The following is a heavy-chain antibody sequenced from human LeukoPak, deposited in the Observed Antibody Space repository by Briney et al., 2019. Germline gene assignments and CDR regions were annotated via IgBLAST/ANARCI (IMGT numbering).Heavy chain of an antibody. Sequence: GGSLRLSCAASGFTFDDYTMHWVRQAPGKGRDWVSLISWDGGSTYYADSVKGRFTISRDNSKTSLYLQMNSLRTEDTALYYCVKDISPYVVADAFDIWGQGQWSPSLQ. CDR1: GFTFDDYT. D-gene: IGHD2-15*01. CDR2: ISWDGGST. CDR3: VKDISPYVVADAFDI. V-gene: IGHV3-43*01. J-gene: IGHJ3*02.